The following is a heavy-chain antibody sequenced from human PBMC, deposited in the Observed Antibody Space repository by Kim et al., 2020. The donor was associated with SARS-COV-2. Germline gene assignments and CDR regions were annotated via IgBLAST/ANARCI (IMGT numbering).Heavy chain of an antibody. Sequence: GGSLRLSCAASVFTFSSYWMHWVRQAPVKGQVWVSRINSDGGTTSYADSVKGRFTISRDNSKSTLYLQMNSLRAEDTAVYDCASRRYTGTYYNFDYWGQGTPVTVAA. CDR3: ASRRYTGTYYNFDY. V-gene: IGHV3-74*01. D-gene: IGHD1-26*01. J-gene: IGHJ4*02. CDR2: INSDGGTT. CDR1: VFTFSSYW.